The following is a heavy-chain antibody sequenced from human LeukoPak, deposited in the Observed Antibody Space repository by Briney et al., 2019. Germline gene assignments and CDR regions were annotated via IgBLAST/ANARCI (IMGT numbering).Heavy chain of an antibody. V-gene: IGHV3-7*01. D-gene: IGHD6-19*01. CDR3: LMYTSGWN. Sequence: GGSLRLSCAASGFVFSDYWMTWVRQAPGKGLEWVANIRQDGGEGYYVDAVKGRFTISRDNAKNTLYLQANSLRAEDTAMYYCLMYTSGWNWGQGTLVTVSS. J-gene: IGHJ4*02. CDR2: IRQDGGEG. CDR1: GFVFSDYW.